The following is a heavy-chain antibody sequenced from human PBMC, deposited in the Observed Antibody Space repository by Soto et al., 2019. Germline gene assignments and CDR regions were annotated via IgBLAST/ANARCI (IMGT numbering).Heavy chain of an antibody. J-gene: IGHJ6*02. CDR3: STEWQLRGLLGGMDV. V-gene: IGHV3-15*07. Sequence: EVQLVESGGGLVKPGGSLRLSCAASGFTFSNAWMNWVRQAPGKGLEWVGRIKSKTDGGTTDYAAPVKGRFTISRDDSKNTLYLQMNSLKTQDTAVYYCSTEWQLRGLLGGMDVWGPGTTVTDSS. CDR2: IKSKTDGGTT. D-gene: IGHD1-1*01. CDR1: GFTFSNAW.